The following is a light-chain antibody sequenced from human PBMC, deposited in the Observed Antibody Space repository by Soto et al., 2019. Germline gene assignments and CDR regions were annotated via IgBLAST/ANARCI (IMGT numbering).Light chain of an antibody. V-gene: IGKV1-8*01. Sequence: AIRMTQSPSSLSASTGDRVTITCRASQGISSYLAWYQQKPGKAPKLLIYAASTLQSGVPSRFSGSGSGTDFTLTISCLQSEDFATCYCQQYYSYPGTFGQGTKVDIK. CDR1: QGISSY. CDR2: AAS. CDR3: QQYYSYPGT. J-gene: IGKJ1*01.